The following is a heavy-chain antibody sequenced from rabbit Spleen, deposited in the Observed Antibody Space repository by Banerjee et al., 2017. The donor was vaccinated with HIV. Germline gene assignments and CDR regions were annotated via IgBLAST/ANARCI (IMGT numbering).Heavy chain of an antibody. CDR3: ARDLVVVIGWNFNL. CDR1: GFSFSDRDV. Sequence: QEQLVESGGGLVKPEGSLTLTCKASGFSFSDRDVMCWVRQAPGKGLEWIACISAATGKPVYATWAKGRFTISKTSSTTVTLQMTSLTVADTATYFCARDLVVVIGWNFNLWGPGTLVTVS. V-gene: IGHV1S45*01. CDR2: ISAATGKP. J-gene: IGHJ4*01. D-gene: IGHD8-1*01.